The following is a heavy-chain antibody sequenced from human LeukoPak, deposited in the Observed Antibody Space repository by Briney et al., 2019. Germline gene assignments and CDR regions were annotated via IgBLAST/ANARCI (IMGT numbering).Heavy chain of an antibody. Sequence: SETLSLTCAVSGGSISSYYWSWIRQPAGKGLEWIGRIYTSGSTNYNPSLKSRVTISVDTSKNQFSLKLNSVTAADTAVYYCARHHPTVTPYYMDVWGKGTTVTISS. V-gene: IGHV4-4*07. CDR2: IYTSGST. J-gene: IGHJ6*03. D-gene: IGHD4-17*01. CDR1: GGSISSYY. CDR3: ARHHPTVTPYYMDV.